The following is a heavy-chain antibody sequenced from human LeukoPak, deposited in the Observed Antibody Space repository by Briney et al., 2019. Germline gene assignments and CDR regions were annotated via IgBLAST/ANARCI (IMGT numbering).Heavy chain of an antibody. Sequence: GASVKVSCKASGGTFSSYAISWVRQAPGQGLEWMGGIIPIFGTANYAQKFQGRVTITTDESTSTAYMELSSLRSEDTAVYYSARVVKQTIFGVVPYYYYYMDVWGKGTTVTVSS. D-gene: IGHD3-3*01. CDR3: ARVVKQTIFGVVPYYYYYMDV. CDR1: GGTFSSYA. J-gene: IGHJ6*03. CDR2: IIPIFGTA. V-gene: IGHV1-69*05.